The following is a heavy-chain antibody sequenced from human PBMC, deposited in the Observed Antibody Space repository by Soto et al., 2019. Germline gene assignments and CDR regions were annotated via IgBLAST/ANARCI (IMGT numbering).Heavy chain of an antibody. CDR3: AKSSSAVAGTDSHKNCYYGMDV. CDR2: ISGSGGST. Sequence: GGSLRLSCAASGFTFSSYAMSWVRQAPGKGLEWVSAISGSGGSTYYADSVKGRFTISRDNSKNTLYLQMNSLRAEDTAVYYCAKSSSAVAGTDSHKNCYYGMDVWGQGTTVTVSS. J-gene: IGHJ6*02. V-gene: IGHV3-23*01. CDR1: GFTFSSYA. D-gene: IGHD6-19*01.